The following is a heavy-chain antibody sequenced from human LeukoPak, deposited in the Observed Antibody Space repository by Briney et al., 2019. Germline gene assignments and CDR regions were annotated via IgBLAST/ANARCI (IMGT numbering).Heavy chain of an antibody. CDR1: GGSISSGSYY. Sequence: KSSETLSLTCSVSGGSISSGSYYWSWIRQPAGKGLEWIGRIYTSGSTNYNPSLKSRVTISVDTSKNQFSLKLSSVTAADTAVYYCARDLYSSSWYWFDPWGQGTLVTVSS. D-gene: IGHD6-13*01. V-gene: IGHV4-61*02. CDR3: ARDLYSSSWYWFDP. CDR2: IYTSGST. J-gene: IGHJ5*02.